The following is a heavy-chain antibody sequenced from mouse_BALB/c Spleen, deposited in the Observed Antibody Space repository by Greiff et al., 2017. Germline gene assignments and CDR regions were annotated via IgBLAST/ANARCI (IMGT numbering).Heavy chain of an antibody. CDR2: ISYSGST. CDR1: GYSITSDYA. V-gene: IGHV3-2*02. Sequence: DVKLQESGPGLVKPSQSLSLTCTVTGYSITSDYAWNWIRQFPGNKLEWMGYISYSGSTSYNPSLKSRISITRDTSKNQFFLQLNSVTTEDTATYYCARSDGNYVHFDYWGQGTTLTVSS. CDR3: ARSDGNYVHFDY. J-gene: IGHJ2*01. D-gene: IGHD2-1*01.